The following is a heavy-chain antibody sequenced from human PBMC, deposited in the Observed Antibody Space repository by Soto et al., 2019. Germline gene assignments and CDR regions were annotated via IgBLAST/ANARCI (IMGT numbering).Heavy chain of an antibody. Sequence: PGGSLRLSCAASGFTFSGYWMTWVRQAPGKGLEWVANIKADGSTKNYVDSVKGRFTISRDNAEKSLYLEMNSLRAEDTAVYYCAVTGNDDDFDYWGQGTLVTVSS. J-gene: IGHJ4*02. CDR3: AVTGNDDDFDY. V-gene: IGHV3-7*01. CDR1: GFTFSGYW. D-gene: IGHD1-1*01. CDR2: IKADGSTK.